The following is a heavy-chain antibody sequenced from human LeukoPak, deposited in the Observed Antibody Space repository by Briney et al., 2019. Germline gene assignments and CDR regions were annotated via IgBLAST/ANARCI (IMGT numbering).Heavy chain of an antibody. Sequence: GGSLRLSCAASGFTFSAYNMNWVRRTPGKGLEWVSSITTSSSYMFYADSVRGRFTISRDNAENSLYLQMNSLRDEDTAVYYCARDPYSGGYGAYYYYYMDVWGKGTTVSVSS. D-gene: IGHD6-19*01. CDR3: ARDPYSGGYGAYYYYYMDV. J-gene: IGHJ6*03. CDR1: GFTFSAYN. V-gene: IGHV3-21*01. CDR2: ITTSSSYM.